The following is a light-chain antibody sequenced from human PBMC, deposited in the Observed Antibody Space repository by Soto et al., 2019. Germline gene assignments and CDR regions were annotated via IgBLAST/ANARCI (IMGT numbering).Light chain of an antibody. Sequence: EIVLTQSPGTLSVSPGERVTLSCRASQSVGSSYLAWYQQRPGQAPRLLIFGASYRATGIPDRFSGSGSGTDFTLTISRLEPEDFAVYYCQEYRTSRTFGQGTKVEIK. CDR3: QEYRTSRT. V-gene: IGKV3-20*01. J-gene: IGKJ1*01. CDR2: GAS. CDR1: QSVGSSY.